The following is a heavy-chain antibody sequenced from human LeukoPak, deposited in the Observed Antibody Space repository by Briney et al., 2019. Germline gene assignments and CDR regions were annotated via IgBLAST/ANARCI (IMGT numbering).Heavy chain of an antibody. Sequence: SETLSLTCTVSGGSISSSSYYWGWIRQPPGKGLEWIGSIYYSGSTYYNPSLKSRVTISVDTSKNQFSLKLSSVTAADTAVYYCARVQRYAYYYMDVWGKGTTLTVSS. D-gene: IGHD3-9*01. V-gene: IGHV4-39*07. CDR3: ARVQRYAYYYMDV. J-gene: IGHJ6*03. CDR2: IYYSGST. CDR1: GGSISSSSYY.